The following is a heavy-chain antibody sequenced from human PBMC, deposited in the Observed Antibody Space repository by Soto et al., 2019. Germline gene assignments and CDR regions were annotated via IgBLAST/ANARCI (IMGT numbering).Heavy chain of an antibody. CDR3: ARAQTAGTLVYCEY. CDR2: IYYSGST. D-gene: IGHD6-13*01. CDR1: GGSISSYY. V-gene: IGHV4-59*01. Sequence: SETLSLTCTVSGGSISSYYWSWIRQPPGKGLEWIGYIYYSGSTNYNPSLKSRVTISVDTSKNQFSLKLSSVTAADTAVYYCARAQTAGTLVYCEYWGQGTLVTVS. J-gene: IGHJ4*02.